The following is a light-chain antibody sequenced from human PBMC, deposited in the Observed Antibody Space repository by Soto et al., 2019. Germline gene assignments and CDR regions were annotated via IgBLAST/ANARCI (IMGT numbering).Light chain of an antibody. CDR2: DVT. CDR3: CSYAGSYTYV. J-gene: IGLJ1*01. V-gene: IGLV2-11*01. CDR1: SSDVGGYNY. Sequence: QSALTQPRSVSGSPGQSVTISCTGTSSDVGGYNYVSWYQQHPGKAPKFMIYDVTKRPSGVPDRFSGSKSGNTASLTISGLQAEDEADYYCCSYAGSYTYVFGTGTNVTVL.